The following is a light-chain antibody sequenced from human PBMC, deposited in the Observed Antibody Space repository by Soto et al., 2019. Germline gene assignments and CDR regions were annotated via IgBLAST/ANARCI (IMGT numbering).Light chain of an antibody. J-gene: IGLJ3*02. Sequence: QSALTQPASVSGSPGQSITISCTGTSSDVGTYNYVSWYQQHPVKAPKLMIYEVSNRPSGVSNRFSGSKSGNTASLTICGLQAEDEADYYCSSYTSSSTRVFGGGTKLTVL. V-gene: IGLV2-14*01. CDR1: SSDVGTYNY. CDR2: EVS. CDR3: SSYTSSSTRV.